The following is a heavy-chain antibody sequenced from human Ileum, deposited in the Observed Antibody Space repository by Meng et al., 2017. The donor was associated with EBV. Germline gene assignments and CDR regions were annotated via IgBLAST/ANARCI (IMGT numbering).Heavy chain of an antibody. CDR3: VRDSPHANFDY. D-gene: IGHD2-8*01. CDR2: IDNDGTTT. Sequence: VQLVESGGALVQPGGSLGLSCAASGFTFSSYWMHWVRQAPGKGLEWVSHIDNDGTTTNYADSVKGRFTVSRDNAKSTLDLQMNSLRVDDTGVYFCVRDSPHANFDYWGQGALVTVSS. CDR1: GFTFSSYW. J-gene: IGHJ4*02. V-gene: IGHV3-74*01.